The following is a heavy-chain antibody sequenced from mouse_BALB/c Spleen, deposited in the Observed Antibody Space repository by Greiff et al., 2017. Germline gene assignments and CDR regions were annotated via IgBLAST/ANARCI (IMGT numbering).Heavy chain of an antibody. Sequence: QVQLQQSGPGLVQPSQSLSITCTVSGFSLTSYGVHWVRQPPGKGLEWLGMIWGGGSTDYNSALKSRLSISKDNSKSQVFLKMNSLQTDDTAMYYCARNGGLRRGFDYWGQGTTLTVSS. CDR1: GFSLTSYG. J-gene: IGHJ2*01. CDR3: ARNGGLRRGFDY. D-gene: IGHD2-4*01. CDR2: IWGGGST. V-gene: IGHV2-4*02.